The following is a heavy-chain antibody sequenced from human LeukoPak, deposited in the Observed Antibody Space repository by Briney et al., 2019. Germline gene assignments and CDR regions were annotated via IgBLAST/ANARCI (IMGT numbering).Heavy chain of an antibody. Sequence: GGSLRLSCAASGFTFSSYSMNWVRQAPGKGLEWVSAISGSGGSTYYADSVKGRFTISRDNSKNTLYLQMSSLRAEDTAVYYCAKDPPYYDYVWGSYRPPPPGFDYWGQGTLVTVSS. CDR1: GFTFSSYS. J-gene: IGHJ4*02. CDR2: ISGSGGST. CDR3: AKDPPYYDYVWGSYRPPPPGFDY. V-gene: IGHV3-23*01. D-gene: IGHD3-16*02.